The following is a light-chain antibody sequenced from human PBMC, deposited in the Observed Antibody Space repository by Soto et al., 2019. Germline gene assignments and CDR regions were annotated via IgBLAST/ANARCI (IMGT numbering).Light chain of an antibody. CDR3: QQYNSYSQT. CDR1: QSISSW. CDR2: DAS. V-gene: IGKV1-5*01. Sequence: DIQMTQSPSTLSASVGDRVTITCRASQSISSWLAWYQQKPGKAPKLLIYDASSLESGVPSRFSGSGSWTEFTLTISSLQPDDFATYYCQQYNSYSQTFGQGTKLEIK. J-gene: IGKJ2*01.